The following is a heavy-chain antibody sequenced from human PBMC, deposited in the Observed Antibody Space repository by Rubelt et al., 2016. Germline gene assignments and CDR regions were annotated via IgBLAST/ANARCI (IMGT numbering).Heavy chain of an antibody. V-gene: IGHV3-7*03. CDR1: GFTFDNYW. D-gene: IGHD3/OR15-3a*01. CDR2: INHDGSKK. Sequence: RGSLRLSCAASGFTFDNYWMAWVRQAPGKGLEWVANINHDGSKKNSVEGRFTPSIDNAKNSLYLQMNSLRGDDTAIYYCAREDWSPDFWGQGTLVTVSS. CDR3: AREDWSPDF. J-gene: IGHJ4*02.